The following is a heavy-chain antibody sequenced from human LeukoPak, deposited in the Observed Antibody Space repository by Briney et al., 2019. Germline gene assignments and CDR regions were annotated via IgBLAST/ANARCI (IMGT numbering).Heavy chain of an antibody. Sequence: GGSLRLSCAASGFTFSDHYMDWVRQAPGKGLEWVGRTRNKANSYTTEYAASVKGRFTISRDDSKNSLYLQMNSLKTEDTAVYYCARVSCSSTSCSLGAYYMDVWGKGTTVTVSS. J-gene: IGHJ6*03. V-gene: IGHV3-72*01. CDR1: GFTFSDHY. CDR2: TRNKANSYTT. D-gene: IGHD2-2*01. CDR3: ARVSCSSTSCSLGAYYMDV.